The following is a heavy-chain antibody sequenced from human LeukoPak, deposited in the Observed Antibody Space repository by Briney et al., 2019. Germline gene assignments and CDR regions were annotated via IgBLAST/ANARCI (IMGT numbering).Heavy chain of an antibody. CDR3: AKDCSSTRCYTFDP. Sequence: PGFALRLSCAASGFALSSDAMGCGRRAPGKAQEWVSAISGSGGSTYYADSVKGRFTISRDNSKNTLYLQMNSLRAEDTAVYYCAKDCSSTRCYTFDPWGQGTLVTVSS. J-gene: IGHJ5*02. CDR2: ISGSGGST. CDR1: GFALSSDA. V-gene: IGHV3-23*01. D-gene: IGHD2-2*02.